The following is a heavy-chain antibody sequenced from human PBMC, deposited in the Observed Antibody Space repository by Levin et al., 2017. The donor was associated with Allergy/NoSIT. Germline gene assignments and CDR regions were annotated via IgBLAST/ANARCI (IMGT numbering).Heavy chain of an antibody. CDR2: ISYDGSNK. CDR1: GFTFSSYA. CDR3: ARDQVWEHYYDSSGHPNTFDP. Sequence: PGGSLRLSCAASGFTFSSYAMHWVRQAPGKGLEWVAVISYDGSNKYYADSVKGRFTISRDNSKNTLYLQMNSLRAEDTAVYYCARDQVWEHYYDSSGHPNTFDPWGQGTLVTVSS. D-gene: IGHD3-22*01. J-gene: IGHJ5*02. V-gene: IGHV3-30*04.